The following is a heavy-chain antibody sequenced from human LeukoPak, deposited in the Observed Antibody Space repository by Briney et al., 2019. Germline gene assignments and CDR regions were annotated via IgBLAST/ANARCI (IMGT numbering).Heavy chain of an antibody. CDR1: GFTFRTYD. Sequence: GGSLRLSCAASGFTFRTYDMHWVRQVTGEGLEWVVTIGTTGDTYYAGSVKGRFTISREDGKNSLFLQMNNLEAGDTAAYFCARDVAGSGTAMDVWGNGTTVTVSS. D-gene: IGHD2-15*01. V-gene: IGHV3-13*01. CDR2: IGTTGDT. CDR3: ARDVAGSGTAMDV. J-gene: IGHJ6*03.